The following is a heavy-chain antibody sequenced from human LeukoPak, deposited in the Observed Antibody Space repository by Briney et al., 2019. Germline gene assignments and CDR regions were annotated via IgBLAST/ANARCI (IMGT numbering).Heavy chain of an antibody. CDR1: GGTFSSYA. Sequence: ASVKVSCKASGGTFSSYAISWVRQAPGQGLEWMGGIIPIFGTANYAQKFQGRVTITTDESTSTAYMELSSLRSEDTAVYYCASEVVTGASRGIFDYWGQGTLVTVSS. CDR3: ASEVVTGASRGIFDY. D-gene: IGHD4-23*01. V-gene: IGHV1-69*05. J-gene: IGHJ4*02. CDR2: IIPIFGTA.